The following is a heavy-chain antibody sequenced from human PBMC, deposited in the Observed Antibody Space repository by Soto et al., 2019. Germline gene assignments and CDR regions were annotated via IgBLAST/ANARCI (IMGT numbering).Heavy chain of an antibody. CDR1: GDSISSDKW. Sequence: SETLSLTCAVSGDSISSDKWWSWVRQPPGKGLEWIGEIHHSGNSNYNPSLKSRVIISVDTSKNQFSLKLSSVTAADTAVYYCARAKAPLYSSSWYWFDPWGQGTLVTVSS. V-gene: IGHV4-4*02. D-gene: IGHD6-13*01. CDR2: IHHSGNS. CDR3: ARAKAPLYSSSWYWFDP. J-gene: IGHJ5*02.